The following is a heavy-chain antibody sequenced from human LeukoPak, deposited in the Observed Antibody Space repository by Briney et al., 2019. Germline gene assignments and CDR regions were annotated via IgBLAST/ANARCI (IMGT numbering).Heavy chain of an antibody. CDR2: IYYSGST. CDR1: GGSISSGDYY. CDR3: ARGLDGSYSPDPYFDY. J-gene: IGHJ4*02. V-gene: IGHV4-61*08. D-gene: IGHD1-26*01. Sequence: PSETLSLTCTVSGGSISSGDYYWSWIRQPPGKGLKWIGYIYYSGSTNYNPSLKSRVTVSVDTSKNQFSLKLSSVTAADTAVYYCARGLDGSYSPDPYFDYWGQGTLVTVSS.